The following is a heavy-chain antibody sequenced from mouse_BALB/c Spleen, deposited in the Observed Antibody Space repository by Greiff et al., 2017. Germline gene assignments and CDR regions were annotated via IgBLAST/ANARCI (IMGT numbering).Heavy chain of an antibody. J-gene: IGHJ4*01. CDR3: ARRGRYYYAMDY. V-gene: IGHV1S135*01. Sequence: VQLKESGPELVKPGASVKVSCKASGYAFTSYNMYWVKQSHGKSLEWIGYIDPYNGGTSYNQKFKGKATLTVDKSSSTAYMHLNSLTSEDSAVYYCARRGRYYYAMDYWGQGTSVTVSS. CDR1: GYAFTSYN. CDR2: IDPYNGGT. D-gene: IGHD1-1*01.